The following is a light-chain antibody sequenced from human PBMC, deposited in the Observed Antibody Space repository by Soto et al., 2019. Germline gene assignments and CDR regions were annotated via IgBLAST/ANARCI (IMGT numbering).Light chain of an antibody. Sequence: EIVLTQSPANLSLSPGDRATLSCRPSQSVSSYLAWYQQKPGQAPRLLIYDASNRATGIPARFSGSGSGTDFTLTISSLEPEDFAVYYCQQRSNWPPDTFGQGTRLEIK. CDR3: QQRSNWPPDT. CDR2: DAS. J-gene: IGKJ5*01. V-gene: IGKV3-11*01. CDR1: QSVSSY.